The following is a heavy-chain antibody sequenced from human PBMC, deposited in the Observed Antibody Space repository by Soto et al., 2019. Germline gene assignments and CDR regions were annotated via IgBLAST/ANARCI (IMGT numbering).Heavy chain of an antibody. V-gene: IGHV5-51*01. D-gene: IGHD1-1*01. CDR1: GYRFTTYW. CDR3: ARPQSLGSRYIGADV. J-gene: IGHJ6*02. Sequence: GETLQLSCKGSGYRFTTYWIYWVRQMPGKGLEWVGIIYPGDSDVRYSPSFQGQVTISVDKSTSTAYLQWNNLKASDTAIYYCARPQSLGSRYIGADVWGQGTTVTVSS. CDR2: IYPGDSDV.